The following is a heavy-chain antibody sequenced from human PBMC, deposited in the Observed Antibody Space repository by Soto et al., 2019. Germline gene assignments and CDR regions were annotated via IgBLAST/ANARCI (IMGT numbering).Heavy chain of an antibody. CDR2: IIPILGIA. CDR1: GGTFSSYT. D-gene: IGHD3-22*01. Sequence: SVKVSCKASGGTFSSYTISWVRQAPGQGLEWMGRIIPILGIANYAQKFQGRVTITADKSTSTAYMELSSLTSEDTAVYYCTRAPLGIIVAPDFWGQGTLVTVSS. CDR3: TRAPLGIIVAPDF. V-gene: IGHV1-69*02. J-gene: IGHJ4*02.